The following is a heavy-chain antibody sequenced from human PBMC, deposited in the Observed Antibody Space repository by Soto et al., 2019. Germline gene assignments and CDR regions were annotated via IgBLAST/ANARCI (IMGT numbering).Heavy chain of an antibody. Sequence: ASVKGSCKASGGTFSSDTISWVRQAPGQGLEWMGRIIPILGIANYAQKFQGRATITADKSTSTAYMELSSLRSEDTAVYYCARATQVTVEDYYYYYMDVWGKGTTVTVSS. CDR2: IIPILGIA. CDR1: GGTFSSDT. D-gene: IGHD4-4*01. CDR3: ARATQVTVEDYYYYYMDV. J-gene: IGHJ6*03. V-gene: IGHV1-69*02.